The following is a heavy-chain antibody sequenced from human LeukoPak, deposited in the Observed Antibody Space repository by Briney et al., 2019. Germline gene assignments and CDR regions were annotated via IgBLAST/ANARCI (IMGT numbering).Heavy chain of an antibody. V-gene: IGHV3-64*01. CDR3: ARVNYGDHDWYFDL. J-gene: IGHJ2*01. CDR1: GFTFSSYA. CDR2: ITSNGGTT. Sequence: GGSLRLSCAASGFTFSSYALHWVRQAPGKGLEYISAITSNGGTTYYANSVKGRFTIPRDNSKNTLYLQMGNLKPGDMAVYYCARVNYGDHDWYFDLWGRGTLVTVSS. D-gene: IGHD4/OR15-4a*01.